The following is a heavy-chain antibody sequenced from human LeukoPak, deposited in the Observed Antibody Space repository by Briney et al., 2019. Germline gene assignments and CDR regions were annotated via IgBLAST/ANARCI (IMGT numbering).Heavy chain of an antibody. V-gene: IGHV4-30-2*01. D-gene: IGHD3-10*01. CDR1: GDSISSAAYS. Sequence: SQTLSLTCVVSGDSISSAAYSWSWIRQPPGTGLEWIVYIFHTGSTFYNPSLKSRVTMSVDNSKNQFSLRLTSVTAADTAVYYCARELWIANAAGSWLDPWGQGTLVTVSS. CDR3: ARELWIANAAGSWLDP. CDR2: IFHTGST. J-gene: IGHJ5*02.